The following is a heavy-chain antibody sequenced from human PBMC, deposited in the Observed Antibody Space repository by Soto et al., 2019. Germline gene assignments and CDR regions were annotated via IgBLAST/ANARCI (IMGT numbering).Heavy chain of an antibody. CDR3: ARRWGDYFDY. V-gene: IGHV4-30-4*01. J-gene: IGHJ4*02. D-gene: IGHD1-26*01. CDR1: GGSISSAAYC. CDR2: IYYSGST. Sequence: SETLSLTCTVSGGSISSAAYCWSWIRQSPDKGLEWIGHIYYSGSTNYNPSLKSRVTISVDTSKNQFSLKLSSVTAADTAVYYCARRWGDYFDYWGQGTLVTVSS.